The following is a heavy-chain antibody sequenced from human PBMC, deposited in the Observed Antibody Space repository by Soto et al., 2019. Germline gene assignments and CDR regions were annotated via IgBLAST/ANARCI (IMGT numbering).Heavy chain of an antibody. V-gene: IGHV1-69*13. Sequence: SVKVSCKASGGTFSSYAISWVRQAPGQGLEWMGGIIPIFGTANYAQKFQGRVTITADESTSTAYMELSSLRSEDTAVYYCAIFDWLYNWFDPWGQGTLVTVSS. CDR1: GGTFSSYA. CDR2: IIPIFGTA. D-gene: IGHD3-9*01. CDR3: AIFDWLYNWFDP. J-gene: IGHJ5*02.